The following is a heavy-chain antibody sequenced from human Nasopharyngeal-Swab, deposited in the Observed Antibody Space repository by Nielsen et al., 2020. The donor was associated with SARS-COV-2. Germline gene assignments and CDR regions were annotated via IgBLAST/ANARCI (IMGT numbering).Heavy chain of an antibody. Sequence: SETLSLTCTVSSGAITDGRYYWSWIRQHPGEGLEWVGHIYYKGRTCYNPSLKNRVSISIDTSRSQFSLRLTSLSAADTAVFYCARVFGDFSKGCFDVWGQGIPVTVSS. D-gene: IGHD4-11*01. V-gene: IGHV4-31*03. J-gene: IGHJ6*02. CDR1: SGAITDGRYY. CDR2: IYYKGRT. CDR3: ARVFGDFSKGCFDV.